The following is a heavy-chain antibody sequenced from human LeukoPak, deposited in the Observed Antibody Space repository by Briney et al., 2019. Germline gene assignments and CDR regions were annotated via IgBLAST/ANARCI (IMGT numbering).Heavy chain of an antibody. V-gene: IGHV1-58*02. Sequence: SVKVSCKASGFTFTSSTIQWVRQARGQRLEWIGWIVVGSGNTNYEQKFQERVIITRDMSTTTVYMELSSLRSEDTAVYYCAGTPWFGELTLDYWGQGTLVTVSS. J-gene: IGHJ4*02. CDR2: IVVGSGNT. CDR1: GFTFTSST. D-gene: IGHD3-10*01. CDR3: AGTPWFGELTLDY.